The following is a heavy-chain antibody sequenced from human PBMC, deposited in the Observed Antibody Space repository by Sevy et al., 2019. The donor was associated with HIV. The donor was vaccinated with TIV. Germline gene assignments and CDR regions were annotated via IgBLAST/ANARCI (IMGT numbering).Heavy chain of an antibody. CDR1: GFTFSSYG. CDR2: IWYDGSNK. D-gene: IGHD4-17*01. CDR3: ARDMTPFVVGDYPTDY. Sequence: GGSLRLSCAASGFTFSSYGMHWVRQAPGKGLEWVAVIWYDGSNKYYADSVKGRFTISRDNSKNTLYLQMNSLRAEDTAVYYCARDMTPFVVGDYPTDYWGQGTLVTVSS. V-gene: IGHV3-33*01. J-gene: IGHJ4*02.